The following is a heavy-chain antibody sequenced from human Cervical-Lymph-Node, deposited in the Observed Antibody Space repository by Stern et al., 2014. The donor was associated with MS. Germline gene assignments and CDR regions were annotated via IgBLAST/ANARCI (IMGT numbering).Heavy chain of an antibody. CDR1: GGSISSYY. CDR3: ARGYYYGSGNAFDI. CDR2: IYYSGST. D-gene: IGHD3-10*01. Sequence: VQLVESGPGLVKPSETLSLTCTVSGGSISSYYWSWIRQPPGKGLEWIGYIYYSGSTNYNPSLKRRVTISVDTSKNQFSLKLSSVTAADTAVYYCARGYYYGSGNAFDIWGQGTMVTVSS. J-gene: IGHJ3*02. V-gene: IGHV4-59*01.